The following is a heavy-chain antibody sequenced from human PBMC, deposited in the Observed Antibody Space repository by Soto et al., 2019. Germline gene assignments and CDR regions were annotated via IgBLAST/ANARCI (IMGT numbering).Heavy chain of an antibody. CDR1: GGSISSYY. V-gene: IGHV4-59*01. CDR3: ATRSDDYGDFSFQH. Sequence: QSQTLSLTCTVSGGSISSYYWSWIRQPPGKGLEWIGYIYYSGSTNYNPSLKSRVTISVDTSKNQFSLKLSSVTAADTAVYYCATRSDDYGDFSFQHWGQGTLVTVSS. J-gene: IGHJ1*01. CDR2: IYYSGST. D-gene: IGHD4-17*01.